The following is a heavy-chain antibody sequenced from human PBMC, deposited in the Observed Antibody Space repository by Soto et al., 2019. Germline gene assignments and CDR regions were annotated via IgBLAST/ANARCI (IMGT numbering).Heavy chain of an antibody. CDR3: ARRSERSGYSYGSKYFDY. CDR2: ISYDGSNK. Sequence: PGGSLRLSCAASGFTFSSYAMSWVRQAPGKGLEWVSFISYDGSNKYYSDSVKGRFTISRDNSKNTLYLQMNSLRAEDTAVYYCARRSERSGYSYGSKYFDYWGQGTLVTVSS. J-gene: IGHJ4*02. V-gene: IGHV3-30-3*01. D-gene: IGHD5-18*01. CDR1: GFTFSSYA.